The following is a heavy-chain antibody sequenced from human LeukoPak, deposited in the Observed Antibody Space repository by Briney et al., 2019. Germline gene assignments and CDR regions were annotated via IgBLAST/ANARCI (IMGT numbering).Heavy chain of an antibody. Sequence: ASAKVSCKASGYTFTGYSIHWVRQTPGQIFEWMGWINAGNGNTKYSQAFQGRVTITRDTSASTAYMELRSLRSDDTAVYYCARDRIDDFWSGYYYYFDYWGQGTLVTVSS. J-gene: IGHJ4*02. D-gene: IGHD3-3*01. V-gene: IGHV1/OR15-3*02. CDR2: INAGNGNT. CDR3: ARDRIDDFWSGYYYYFDY. CDR1: GYTFTGYS.